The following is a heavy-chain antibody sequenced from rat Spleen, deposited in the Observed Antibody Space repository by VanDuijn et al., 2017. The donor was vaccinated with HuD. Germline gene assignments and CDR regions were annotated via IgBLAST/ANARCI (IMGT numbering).Heavy chain of an antibody. D-gene: IGHD1-1*01. Sequence: EVQLVESGGGLVQPGRSLKLSCAASGFTFSDYGMAWVRQAPTKGLEWVATISYGDSSGHSSTYYRDSVKGRFTISRDNTKSTLSLQMDSLRSEDTATYYCATTPLYYSADPYYFDYWGQGVMVTVSS. V-gene: IGHV5-29*01. CDR2: ISYGDSSGHSST. J-gene: IGHJ2*01. CDR3: ATTPLYYSADPYYFDY. CDR1: GFTFSDYG.